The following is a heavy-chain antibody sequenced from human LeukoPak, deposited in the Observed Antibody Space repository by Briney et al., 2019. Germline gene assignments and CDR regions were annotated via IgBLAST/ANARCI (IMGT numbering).Heavy chain of an antibody. J-gene: IGHJ3*02. CDR1: GGSISSGSYY. D-gene: IGHD1-26*01. Sequence: SETLSLTCTVSGGSISSGSYYWSWIRQPAGKGLEWIGEINHSGSTNYNPSLKSRVTISVDTSKNQFSLKLSSVTAADTAVYYCARRGVGSTSAAFDIWGQGTMVTVSS. CDR2: INHSGST. V-gene: IGHV4-61*10. CDR3: ARRGVGSTSAAFDI.